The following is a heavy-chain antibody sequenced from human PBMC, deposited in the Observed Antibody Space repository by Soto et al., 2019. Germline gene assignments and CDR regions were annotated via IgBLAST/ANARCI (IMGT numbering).Heavy chain of an antibody. V-gene: IGHV1-18*01. CDR1: GYAFTNYG. Sequence: GASVKVSCKLSGYAFTNYGITWVRQAPGQGLELVGWLSAYSGDTNYAPKFQGRVTMTTDTFTSTAYMDLRSLTSDDTAVYYCARSGRDYAGNDDYWGQGPPVTVSS. CDR3: ARSGRDYAGNDDY. D-gene: IGHD4-17*01. CDR2: LSAYSGDT. J-gene: IGHJ4*02.